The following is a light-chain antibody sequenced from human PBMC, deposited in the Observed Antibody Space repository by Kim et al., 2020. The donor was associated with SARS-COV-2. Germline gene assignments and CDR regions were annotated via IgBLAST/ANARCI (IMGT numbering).Light chain of an antibody. CDR1: KLGDKY. J-gene: IGLJ2*01. V-gene: IGLV3-1*01. CDR2: QDS. Sequence: VSPGQTASITCTGDKLGDKYACWYQQKPGQSPVLVIYQDSKRPSGIPERFSGSNAGNTATLTISGTQAMDEADYYCQAWDSSTVVFGGGTQLTVL. CDR3: QAWDSSTVV.